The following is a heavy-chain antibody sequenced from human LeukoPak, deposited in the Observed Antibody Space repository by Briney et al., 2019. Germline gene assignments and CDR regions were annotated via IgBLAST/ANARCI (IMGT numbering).Heavy chain of an antibody. CDR2: ISGSGGST. V-gene: IGHV3-23*01. Sequence: GGSLRLSCAASGFTFSSYAMSWVRQAPGKGLEWVSAISGSGGSTYYADSVKGRFTISRDNSKNTLYLQMNSLRAEDTAVYYCAKAGGDIVVVGVLIDYYYYYMDVWGKGTTVTVSS. D-gene: IGHD2-2*01. CDR1: GFTFSSYA. J-gene: IGHJ6*03. CDR3: AKAGGDIVVVGVLIDYYYYYMDV.